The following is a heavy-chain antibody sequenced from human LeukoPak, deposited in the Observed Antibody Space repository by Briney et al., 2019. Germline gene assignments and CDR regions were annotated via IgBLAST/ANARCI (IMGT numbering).Heavy chain of an antibody. D-gene: IGHD5-18*01. CDR1: GFTFSDYY. CDR3: ASDVDTAMVDY. J-gene: IGHJ4*02. Sequence: GGSLRLSCAASGFTFSDYYMSWIRQAPGNGLEWVSYISSSGSTIYYADSVKGRFTISRDNAKNSLYLQMNSLRAEDTAVYYCASDVDTAMVDYWGQGTLVTVSS. V-gene: IGHV3-11*04. CDR2: ISSSGSTI.